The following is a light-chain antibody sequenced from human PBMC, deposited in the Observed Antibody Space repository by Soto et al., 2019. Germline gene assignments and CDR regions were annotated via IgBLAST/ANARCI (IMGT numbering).Light chain of an antibody. CDR2: EVS. CDR3: CSYATPRQ. V-gene: IGLV2-23*02. J-gene: IGLJ2*01. CDR1: TSDVGSYNL. Sequence: QSVLTQPDSVSGSPGQSITISCTGTTSDVGSYNLVSWYQQHPGKAPKLIIYEVSERPSGVSTRFSGSKSGNMASLTISGLQAEDEAEYYCCSYATPRQFGGGTKVTVL.